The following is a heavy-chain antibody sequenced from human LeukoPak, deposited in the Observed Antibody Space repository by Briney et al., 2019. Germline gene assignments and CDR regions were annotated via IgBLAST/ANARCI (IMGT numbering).Heavy chain of an antibody. CDR2: IIPILGIA. V-gene: IGHV1-69*04. Sequence: GSSVKVSCKASGGTFSSYAISWVRQAPGQGLEWMGRIIPILGIANYAQKFQGRVTITADKSTSTAYMELSSLRSEDTAVYYCARGPPIGYDPFDYWGQGTLVTVSS. D-gene: IGHD5-12*01. CDR3: ARGPPIGYDPFDY. J-gene: IGHJ4*02. CDR1: GGTFSSYA.